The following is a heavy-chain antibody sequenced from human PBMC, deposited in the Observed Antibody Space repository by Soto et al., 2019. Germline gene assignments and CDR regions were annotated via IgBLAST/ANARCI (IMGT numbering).Heavy chain of an antibody. CDR3: ATNEGRDGYSFDY. D-gene: IGHD5-12*01. CDR2: IIPIFGTP. CDR1: GVTFSRQD. J-gene: IGHJ4*02. Sequence: QVQLVQSGAEVKKPGSSVKVSCKASGVTFSRQDMRWVRQAPGQGLEWMGGIIPIFGTPQYAEKFQDRVTRKADESTSTATMELSSLTSEDTAVYYCATNEGRDGYSFDYWGQGTLVTVSS. V-gene: IGHV1-69*01.